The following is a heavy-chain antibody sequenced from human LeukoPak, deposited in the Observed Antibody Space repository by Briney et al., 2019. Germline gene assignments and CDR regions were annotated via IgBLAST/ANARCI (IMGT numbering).Heavy chain of an antibody. Sequence: PSETLSLTCTVSGGSISSSSYYWGWIRQPPGKGLEWIGSMSYSGSTYYNPSLKSRVTISVATSKNQFSLKLSSVTAADTAVYYCARDFSPLGQGTLVTVSS. CDR1: GGSISSSSYY. CDR3: ARDFSP. J-gene: IGHJ5*02. D-gene: IGHD3-3*01. V-gene: IGHV4-39*02. CDR2: MSYSGST.